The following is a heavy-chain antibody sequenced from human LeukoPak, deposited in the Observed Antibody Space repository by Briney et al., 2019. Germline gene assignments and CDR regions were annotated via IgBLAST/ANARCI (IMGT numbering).Heavy chain of an antibody. Sequence: GRSLRLSCAASGFTFNNHAMHWVRPAPGQGLEWGAMIWNDGSYKYYADSVRGRFTISRDDSQNTPYLQMNSLRAEDTAVYYCARDGRHNYNLDYWGHGTLVTVSS. J-gene: IGHJ4*01. V-gene: IGHV3-33*01. CDR2: IWNDGSYK. CDR3: ARDGRHNYNLDY. CDR1: GFTFNNHA. D-gene: IGHD4-11*01.